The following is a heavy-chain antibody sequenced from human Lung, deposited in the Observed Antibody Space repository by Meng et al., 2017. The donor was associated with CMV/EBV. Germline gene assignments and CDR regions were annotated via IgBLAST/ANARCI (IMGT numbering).Heavy chain of an antibody. CDR3: ARDYYDSGAYYYTEEYYHGLDV. J-gene: IGHJ6*02. D-gene: IGHD3-22*01. CDR1: GDSVSSNSAA. V-gene: IGHV6-1*01. CDR2: TYYMSKWYD. Sequence: SETLSLTCAISGDSVSSNSAAWNWIRQSPSRGLEWLGRTYYMSKWYDDYAMAVKSRITINPDSTKNQFSLKLNSVTPEDTAVYYCARDYYDSGAYYYTEEYYHGLDVWGQGTTVXVSS.